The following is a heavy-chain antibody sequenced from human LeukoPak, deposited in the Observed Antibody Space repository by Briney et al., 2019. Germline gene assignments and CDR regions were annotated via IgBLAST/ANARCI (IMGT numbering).Heavy chain of an antibody. J-gene: IGHJ4*02. CDR2: IYDIGNT. CDR1: GFTVSSNY. D-gene: IGHD3-10*01. Sequence: AGGSLRLSCAVSGFTVSSNYMSWVRQAPGKGLEWVSVIYDIGNTYYADSVKGRFTISRDTSKNTVYLQMNSLTTEDTAVYYCARAGMRRPYGCWGQGALVTVSS. CDR3: ARAGMRRPYGC. V-gene: IGHV3-53*01.